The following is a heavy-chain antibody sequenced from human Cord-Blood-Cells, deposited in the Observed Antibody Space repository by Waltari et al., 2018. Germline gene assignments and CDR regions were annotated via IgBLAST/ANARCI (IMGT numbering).Heavy chain of an antibody. Sequence: QVQLQQWGAGLLKPSETLSLTCAVYGGSFSGYYWSWIRPPPGKGLEWIGEINHSGSTNYNPSLKSRVTISVDTSKNQFSLKLSSVTAADTAVYYCARGGNVDTAMVYWGQGTLVTVSS. CDR1: GGSFSGYY. D-gene: IGHD5-18*01. CDR2: INHSGST. V-gene: IGHV4-34*01. J-gene: IGHJ4*02. CDR3: ARGGNVDTAMVY.